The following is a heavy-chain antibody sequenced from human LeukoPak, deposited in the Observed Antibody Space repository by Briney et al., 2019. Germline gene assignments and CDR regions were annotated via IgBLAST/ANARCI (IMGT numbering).Heavy chain of an antibody. CDR2: INHSGST. V-gene: IGHV4-34*01. CDR3: ARGTNYFDY. Sequence: SKTLSLTCAVYGGSFSGYYWSWIRQPPGKGLEWIGEINHSGSTNYNPSLKSRVTISVDTSKNQFSLKLSSVTAADTAVYYCARGTNYFDYWGQGTLVTVSS. CDR1: GGSFSGYY. J-gene: IGHJ4*02.